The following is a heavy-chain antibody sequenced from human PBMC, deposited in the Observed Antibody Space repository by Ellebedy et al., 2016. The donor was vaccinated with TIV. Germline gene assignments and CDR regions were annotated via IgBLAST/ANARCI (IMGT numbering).Heavy chain of an antibody. V-gene: IGHV3-13*01. Sequence: GESLKISCAASGFTFSSYDMHWVRQGSGNGLEWVSSIGAAGDTYYAGFVKGQVAISRENAKNSLYLQLNNVRVGDTAVYYCARATAGFDYWGQGTLVTVSS. CDR2: IGAAGDT. J-gene: IGHJ4*02. CDR1: GFTFSSYD. D-gene: IGHD1-14*01. CDR3: ARATAGFDY.